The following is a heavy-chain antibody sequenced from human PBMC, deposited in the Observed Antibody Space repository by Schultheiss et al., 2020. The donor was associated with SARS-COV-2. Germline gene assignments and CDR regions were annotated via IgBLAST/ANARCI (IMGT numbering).Heavy chain of an antibody. Sequence: SETLSLTCTVSGGSISSGGYYWSWIRQHPGKGLEWIGYIYYSGSTYCNPSLKSRVTISVDTSKNQFSLKLSSVTAADTAVYYCARELLFVGNYYYYGMDVWGQGTTVTVSS. D-gene: IGHD2-15*01. CDR1: GGSISSGGYY. CDR3: ARELLFVGNYYYYGMDV. J-gene: IGHJ6*02. CDR2: IYYSGST. V-gene: IGHV4-31*03.